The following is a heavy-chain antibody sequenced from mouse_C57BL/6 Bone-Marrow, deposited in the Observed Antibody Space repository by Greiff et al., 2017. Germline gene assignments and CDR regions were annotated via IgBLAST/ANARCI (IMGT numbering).Heavy chain of an antibody. CDR2: IWSGGST. Sequence: QVQLQESGPGLVQPSQSLSITCTVSGFSLTSYGVHWVRQSPGKGLEWLGVIWSGGSTDYNAAFISRLSISKDNAKSQVFFKMNRLQADDTSIYYCARNYYGSSPWFASWGQGTLVTVSA. CDR1: GFSLTSYG. D-gene: IGHD1-1*01. J-gene: IGHJ3*01. V-gene: IGHV2-2*01. CDR3: ARNYYGSSPWFAS.